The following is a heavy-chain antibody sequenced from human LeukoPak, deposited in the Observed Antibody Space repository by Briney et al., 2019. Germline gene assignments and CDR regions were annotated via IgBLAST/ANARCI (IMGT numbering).Heavy chain of an antibody. J-gene: IGHJ4*02. CDR3: ARVLSPTMIVVVEGDD. CDR1: GGSFSGYY. CDR2: INHSGST. D-gene: IGHD3-22*01. V-gene: IGHV4-34*01. Sequence: SETLSLTCAVYGGSFSGYYWSWIRQPPGKGLEWIGEINHSGSTNYNPSLKSRVTISVDTSKNQFSLKLSSVTAADTAVYYCARVLSPTMIVVVEGDDWGQGTLVAVSS.